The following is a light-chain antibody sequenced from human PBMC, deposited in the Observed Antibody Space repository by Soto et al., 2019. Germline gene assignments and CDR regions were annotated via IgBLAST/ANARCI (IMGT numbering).Light chain of an antibody. V-gene: IGKV3-11*01. J-gene: IGKJ4*01. CDR2: DAS. Sequence: EIVLTQSPATLSLSPGERATLSCRASQSVSSYLAWYQQKPGQAPRLLIYDASNRSTGFPARFSGSGSGTDFTLSISSLGPEDFAVYYCQQRSNWPPSFGGGTKVEIK. CDR3: QQRSNWPPS. CDR1: QSVSSY.